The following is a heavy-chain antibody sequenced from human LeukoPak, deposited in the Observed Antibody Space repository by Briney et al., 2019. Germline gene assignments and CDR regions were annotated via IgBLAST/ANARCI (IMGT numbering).Heavy chain of an antibody. CDR2: FDPADVGT. D-gene: IGHD6-13*01. J-gene: IGHJ4*02. Sequence: GASVALSCKVSGFPLSELSMYWVRQAPGKGLEWIGGFDPADVGTFYAQKFQARVTITADTSTHTFYMLVNSLRSDDTAVYYCATDPMGASYSDVHDNWGQGTLVAVSS. CDR1: GFPLSELS. V-gene: IGHV1-24*01. CDR3: ATDPMGASYSDVHDN.